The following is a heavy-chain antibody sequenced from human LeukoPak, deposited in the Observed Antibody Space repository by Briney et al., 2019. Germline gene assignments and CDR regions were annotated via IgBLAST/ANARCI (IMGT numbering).Heavy chain of an antibody. CDR1: GDSISSSNCY. V-gene: IGHV4-39*07. D-gene: IGHD4/OR15-4a*01. CDR2: INYSGTT. J-gene: IGHJ5*02. CDR3: ARYGIYGDWFDP. Sequence: SETLSLTCTVSGDSISSSNCYWAWIRQPPGKGLEWIASINYSGTTFYNPSLKSRVTISVDTSKSQFSLKLSSVTAADTAVYYCARYGIYGDWFDPWGQGTLVTVSS.